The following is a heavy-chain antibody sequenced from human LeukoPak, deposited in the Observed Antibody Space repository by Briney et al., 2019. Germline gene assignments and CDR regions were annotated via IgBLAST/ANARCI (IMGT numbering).Heavy chain of an antibody. CDR2: ISGSGGST. Sequence: PGGSLRLSCAASGFTFSSYAMSWVRQAPGKGLEWVSAISGSGGSTYYADSVKGRFTISRDNSKNTLYLQMNSLRAEDTAVYYCAKEGRGILWFGELSPSTDYYFQHWGQGTLVTVSS. D-gene: IGHD3-10*01. CDR3: AKEGRGILWFGELSPSTDYYFQH. V-gene: IGHV3-23*01. CDR1: GFTFSSYA. J-gene: IGHJ1*01.